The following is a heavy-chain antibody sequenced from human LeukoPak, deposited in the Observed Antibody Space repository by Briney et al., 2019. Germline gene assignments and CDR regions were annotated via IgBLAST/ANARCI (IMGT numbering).Heavy chain of an antibody. Sequence: GGSLRLSCAASGFTFSSYGMHWVRQAPGKGLEWVAVIWYDGSNKYYADSVKGRFTISRDNSKNTLYLQMNSLRAEDTAVYYCAKDRIVSYGPPNWFDPWGQGTLVTVSS. V-gene: IGHV3-33*06. J-gene: IGHJ5*02. CDR2: IWYDGSNK. CDR1: GFTFSSYG. CDR3: AKDRIVSYGPPNWFDP. D-gene: IGHD5-18*01.